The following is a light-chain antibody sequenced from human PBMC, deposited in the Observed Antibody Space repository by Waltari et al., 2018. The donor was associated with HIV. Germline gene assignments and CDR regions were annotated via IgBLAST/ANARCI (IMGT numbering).Light chain of an antibody. Sequence: SYVLTQPPSVSVAPGQTARITCVGHHLGSPRVQWYQQRPGQAAILVVYDDTERPSGIPERFSGSNSGNTATLTISRVEAGDEADYYCQVWDSTHYHRGVFGGGTNLTVL. V-gene: IGLV3-21*02. CDR3: QVWDSTHYHRGV. CDR1: HLGSPR. CDR2: DDT. J-gene: IGLJ3*02.